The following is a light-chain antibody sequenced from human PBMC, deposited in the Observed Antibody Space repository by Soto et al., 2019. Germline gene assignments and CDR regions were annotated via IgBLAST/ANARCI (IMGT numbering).Light chain of an antibody. CDR3: QQYGRSPPIT. V-gene: IGKV3-20*01. J-gene: IGKJ5*01. CDR1: QSVDSNY. Sequence: EIVLTQSPGTLSLSPGERAILSCRASQSVDSNYSAWLQQKPGQTPRLLIYGASSRATGIPDRFSGSGSGTDFTLTINSLEPEDFAVYYCQQYGRSPPITFGQGTRLEIK. CDR2: GAS.